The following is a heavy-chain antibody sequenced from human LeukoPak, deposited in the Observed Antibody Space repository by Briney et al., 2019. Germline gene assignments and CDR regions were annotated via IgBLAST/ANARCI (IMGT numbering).Heavy chain of an antibody. Sequence: SVKVSCKASGGTFSSYAISWVRQAPGQGLEWMGRIIPILGIANYAQKFQGRVTITANKSTSTAYMELSSLRSEDTAVYYCARDIGGWFGELDRMDYWGQGTLVTVSS. J-gene: IGHJ4*02. CDR2: IIPILGIA. V-gene: IGHV1-69*04. D-gene: IGHD3-10*01. CDR3: ARDIGGWFGELDRMDY. CDR1: GGTFSSYA.